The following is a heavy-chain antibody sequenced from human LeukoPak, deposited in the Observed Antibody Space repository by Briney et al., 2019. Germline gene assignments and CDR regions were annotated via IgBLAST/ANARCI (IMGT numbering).Heavy chain of an antibody. CDR3: AKEGSLSLDY. Sequence: GGSLRLSCAASGFTFSSYAINWVRQAPGKGLEWVSSITGSGDRTYYTDSVRGRSTISRDNSRNTLYLQMNSLRAEDTALYFCAKEGSLSLDYWGQGTLVTVSS. CDR2: ITGSGDRT. V-gene: IGHV3-23*01. CDR1: GFTFSSYA. J-gene: IGHJ4*02.